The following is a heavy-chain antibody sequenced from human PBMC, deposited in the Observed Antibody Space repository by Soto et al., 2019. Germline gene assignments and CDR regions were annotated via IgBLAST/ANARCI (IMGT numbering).Heavy chain of an antibody. CDR1: GYTFISYY. Sequence: ASVKVSCKASGYTFISYYMHWVRQAPGQGLEWMGMINPSGGSTSYAQKFQGRVTMTRDTSTSTVYMELSSLRSEDTAVYHCARNDNSGLDYWGQGTLVTVSS. J-gene: IGHJ4*02. V-gene: IGHV1-46*01. D-gene: IGHD3-22*01. CDR2: INPSGGST. CDR3: ARNDNSGLDY.